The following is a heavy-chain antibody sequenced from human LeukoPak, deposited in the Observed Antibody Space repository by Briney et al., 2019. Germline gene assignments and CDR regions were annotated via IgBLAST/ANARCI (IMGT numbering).Heavy chain of an antibody. CDR2: INTQSGAT. CDR3: ARRVSGDYYNGMDV. J-gene: IGHJ6*02. CDR1: GYTFTGYF. Sequence: ASVKVSCKASGYTFTGYFIHWVPQAPGQGLQWMGWINTQSGATNYAQEFLGRVTMTGDTSSSTTYLELSRLRSGDTAVYYCARRVSGDYYNGMDVWGQGTTVTVSS. V-gene: IGHV1-2*02. D-gene: IGHD7-27*01.